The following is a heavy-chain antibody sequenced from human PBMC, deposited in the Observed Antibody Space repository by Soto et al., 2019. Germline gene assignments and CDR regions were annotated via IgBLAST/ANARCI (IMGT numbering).Heavy chain of an antibody. CDR3: ARPSGSYLYYFDY. Sequence: ETLSLICTVSGGSISSSSYYWGWIRQPPGKGLEWIGSIYYSGSTYYNPSLKSRVTISVDTSKNQFSLKLSSVTAADTAVYYCARPSGSYLYYFDYWGQGTLVTVSS. CDR1: GGSISSSSYY. D-gene: IGHD1-26*01. V-gene: IGHV4-39*01. J-gene: IGHJ4*02. CDR2: IYYSGST.